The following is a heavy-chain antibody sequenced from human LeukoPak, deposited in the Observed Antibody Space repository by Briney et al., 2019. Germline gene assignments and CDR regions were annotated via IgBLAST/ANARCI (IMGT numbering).Heavy chain of an antibody. CDR1: GFTVSSNY. D-gene: IGHD3-3*01. CDR3: ARAGTIFGVVGNWFDP. CDR2: IYSGGST. V-gene: IGHV3-53*01. J-gene: IGHJ5*02. Sequence: PGGSLRLSCAASGFTVSSNYMSWVRQAPGKGLEWVSVIYSGGSTYYADSVKGRFTISRDNSKNTLYLQMNSLRAEDTAVYYCARAGTIFGVVGNWFDPWGQGTLVTVSS.